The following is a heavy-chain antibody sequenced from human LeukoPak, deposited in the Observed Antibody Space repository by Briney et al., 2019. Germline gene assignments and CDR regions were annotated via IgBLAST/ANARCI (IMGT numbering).Heavy chain of an antibody. J-gene: IGHJ4*02. CDR2: INHSGST. Sequence: SETLSLTCAVYGGSFSGYYWSWIRQPPGKGLEWIGEINHSGSTNYNPSLKSRVTISVDTSKNQFSLKLSSVTAADTAVYYCASGIYYYDSSAHVPWWGQGTLVTVSS. V-gene: IGHV4-34*01. CDR3: ASGIYYYDSSAHVPW. D-gene: IGHD3-22*01. CDR1: GGSFSGYY.